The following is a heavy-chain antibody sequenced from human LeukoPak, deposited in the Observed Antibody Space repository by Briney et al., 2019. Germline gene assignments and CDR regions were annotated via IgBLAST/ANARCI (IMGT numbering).Heavy chain of an antibody. V-gene: IGHV4-59*01. Sequence: PSETLSLTCTVSSGSINHYYWSWIRQPPAKGLDWIGYIFYSLSTYYNPSLKSRVTISVDTSKHQLSLNLSSVTAADTAVYYCARSLTGNFDYWGQGTLVTVSS. CDR1: SGSINHYY. CDR3: ARSLTGNFDY. D-gene: IGHD3-9*01. J-gene: IGHJ4*02. CDR2: IFYSLST.